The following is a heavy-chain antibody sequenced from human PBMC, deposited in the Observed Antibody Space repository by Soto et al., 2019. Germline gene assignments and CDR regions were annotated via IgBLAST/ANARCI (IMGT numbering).Heavy chain of an antibody. CDR1: GYTFTSYY. CDR2: INPSGGST. Sequence: QVQLVQSGAEVKKPGASVKVSCKASGYTFTSYYMHWVRQAPGQGLEWMGIINPSGGSTSYAQKFHGRVTMTRDTSKSTVYMELSSLRSEDTAVYYCARGAYYDSSGYYRTHDAFDIWGQGTMVTVS. D-gene: IGHD3-22*01. J-gene: IGHJ3*02. V-gene: IGHV1-46*01. CDR3: ARGAYYDSSGYYRTHDAFDI.